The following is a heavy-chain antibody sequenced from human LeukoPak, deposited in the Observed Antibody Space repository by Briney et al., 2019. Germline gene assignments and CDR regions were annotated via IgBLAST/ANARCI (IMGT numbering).Heavy chain of an antibody. CDR3: AKLGCSSTRCYINY. CDR2: ISYDGSDQ. D-gene: IGHD2-2*01. CDR1: GFTFSSYA. V-gene: IGHV3-30*18. J-gene: IGHJ4*02. Sequence: PGGSLRLSCVASGFTFSSYAMSWVRQAPGKGLEWVAVISYDGSDQYYADSVKGRFTVSRDNSKNTLYLQMNSLRVEDTAVYYCAKLGCSSTRCYINYWGQGTLVTVSS.